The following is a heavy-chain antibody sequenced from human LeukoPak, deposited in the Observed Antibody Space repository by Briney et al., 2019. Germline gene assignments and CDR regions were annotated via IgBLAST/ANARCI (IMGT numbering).Heavy chain of an antibody. Sequence: PSETLSLTCAVYGGSFSGYYWSWIRQPPGKGLEWIGEINHSGSTNYNPPLKSRVTISVDTSKNQFSLKLSSVTAADTAVYYCARRRLGYCSSTSCYNWFDPWGQGTLVTVSS. CDR3: ARRRLGYCSSTSCYNWFDP. CDR2: INHSGST. J-gene: IGHJ5*02. V-gene: IGHV4-34*01. CDR1: GGSFSGYY. D-gene: IGHD2-2*01.